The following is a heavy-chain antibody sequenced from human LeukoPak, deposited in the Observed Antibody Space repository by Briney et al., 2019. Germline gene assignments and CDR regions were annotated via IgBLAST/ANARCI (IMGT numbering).Heavy chain of an antibody. J-gene: IGHJ4*02. CDR3: ARRGYRSSTSCYPFDY. D-gene: IGHD2-2*01. CDR1: GYTFTGYY. Sequence: ASVNVSCKASGYTFTGYYMHWVRQAPGQGLEWMGWINPNSGGTNYAQKFQGRVTMTRDTSISTAYMELSRLRSDDTAVYYCARRGYRSSTSCYPFDYWGQGTLVTVSS. CDR2: INPNSGGT. V-gene: IGHV1-2*02.